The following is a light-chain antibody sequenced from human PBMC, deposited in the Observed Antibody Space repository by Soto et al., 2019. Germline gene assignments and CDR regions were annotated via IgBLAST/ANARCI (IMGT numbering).Light chain of an antibody. CDR2: AAS. Sequence: DIQMTQSPMSLSASVGDRVTITCRASQDIRNFVAWYQQKPGQAPKLLIYAASTLQSGVPSRFSGSGSGTEFTLTINSLQPEDVATYSCQKYSSVPVFGPGTKVEIK. J-gene: IGKJ3*01. CDR1: QDIRNF. CDR3: QKYSSVPV. V-gene: IGKV1-27*01.